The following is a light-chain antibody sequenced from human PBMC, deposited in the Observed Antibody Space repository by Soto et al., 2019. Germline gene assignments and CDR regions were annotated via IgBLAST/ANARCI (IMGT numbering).Light chain of an antibody. CDR2: WAS. CDR3: QQYFDVPFT. Sequence: DIVMTQSPDSLAVSLGKRATMNCKCSRSVLYKSNNKNHLAWYQQKPGQPPQLIIYWASTRESGVPERFSGSGSGTDFTPTISSLEAEDVAFYWCQQYFDVPFTFGGGTKVEI. CDR1: RSVLYKSNNKNH. J-gene: IGKJ4*01. V-gene: IGKV4-1*01.